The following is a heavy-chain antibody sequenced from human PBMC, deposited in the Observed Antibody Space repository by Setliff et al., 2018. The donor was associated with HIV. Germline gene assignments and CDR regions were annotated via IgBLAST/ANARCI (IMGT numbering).Heavy chain of an antibody. CDR2: ISAYNGNT. CDR3: ASPSYGSSDYYYYMDV. V-gene: IGHV1-18*01. CDR1: GYTFTSYG. J-gene: IGHJ6*03. Sequence: ASVKVSCKASGYTFTSYGISWVRQAPGQGLEWMGWISAYNGNTNYAQKLQGRVTMTTDTSTSTAYTELRSLRSDDTAVYYCASPSYGSSDYYYYMDVWGKGTTVTVSS. D-gene: IGHD5-18*01.